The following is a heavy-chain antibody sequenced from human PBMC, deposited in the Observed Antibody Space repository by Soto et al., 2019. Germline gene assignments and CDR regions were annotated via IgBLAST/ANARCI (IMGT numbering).Heavy chain of an antibody. D-gene: IGHD3-10*01. CDR3: PKARPNYYGFVGYYYKVAGDS. Sequence: EVQLLESGGGLVQPGGSLRLSCAASGFTFSGYAMSWVRQAPGKGLEWVSSISGSGGRTYYTESVKGRFTISRDNSKNTLYLQINSLSAEDTALYYCPKARPNYYGFVGYYYKVAGDSWGQGCLVTVSP. J-gene: IGHJ5*01. CDR2: ISGSGGRT. V-gene: IGHV3-23*01. CDR1: GFTFSGYA.